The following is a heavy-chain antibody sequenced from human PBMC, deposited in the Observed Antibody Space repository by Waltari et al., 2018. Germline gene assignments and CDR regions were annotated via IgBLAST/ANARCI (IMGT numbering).Heavy chain of an antibody. J-gene: IGHJ4*02. CDR2: IYHSGST. V-gene: IGHV4-38-2*01. Sequence: QVQLQESGPGLVKPSETLSLTCAVSGYSISSGYYWGRIRQPPGKGLEWIGSIYHSGSTYDNPSLKSRVTISVDTSKNQFSLKLSSVTAADTAVYYCARTYSGSYSYWGQGTLVTVSS. D-gene: IGHD1-26*01. CDR3: ARTYSGSYSY. CDR1: GYSISSGYY.